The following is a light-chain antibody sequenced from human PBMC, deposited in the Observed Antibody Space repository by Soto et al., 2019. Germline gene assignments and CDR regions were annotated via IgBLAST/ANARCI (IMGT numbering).Light chain of an antibody. J-gene: IGLJ2*01. CDR1: SSDVGGYNY. CDR2: EVS. Sequence: QSALTQPPSASGSPGQSVTISCTGTSSDVGGYNYVSWYQQHPGKAPKLMISEVSKRPSGAPDRFSGSKSGNTASLTVSGLQAEDEADYYCSSFAGNNNVVFGGGTKLTVL. CDR3: SSFAGNNNVV. V-gene: IGLV2-8*01.